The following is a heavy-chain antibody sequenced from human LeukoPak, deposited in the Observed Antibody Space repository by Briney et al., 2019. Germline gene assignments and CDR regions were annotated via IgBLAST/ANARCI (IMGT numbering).Heavy chain of an antibody. CDR2: IYTSGST. Sequence: KPSETLSLTCTVSGGSISSYYWSWIRQPPGKGLEWIGYIYTSGSTNYNPSLKSRVTISVDTSKNQFSLKPSSVTAADTAVYYCARHGRGYSYGIYYYYYMDVRGKGTTVTVSS. D-gene: IGHD5-18*01. V-gene: IGHV4-4*09. CDR1: GGSISSYY. J-gene: IGHJ6*03. CDR3: ARHGRGYSYGIYYYYYMDV.